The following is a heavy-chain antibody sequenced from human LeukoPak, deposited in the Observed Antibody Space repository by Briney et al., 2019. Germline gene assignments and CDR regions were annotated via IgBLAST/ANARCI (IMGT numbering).Heavy chain of an antibody. CDR3: ARGVVPAAKGTYYFDY. CDR2: IYTSGST. CDR1: GGSISSYY. J-gene: IGHJ4*02. D-gene: IGHD2-2*01. V-gene: IGHV4-4*07. Sequence: SETLSLTRTVSGGSISSYYWSWIRQPAGKGLEWIGRIYTSGSTNYNPSLKSRVTMSVDTSKNQFSLKLSSVTAADTAVYYCARGVVPAAKGTYYFDYWGQGTLVTVSS.